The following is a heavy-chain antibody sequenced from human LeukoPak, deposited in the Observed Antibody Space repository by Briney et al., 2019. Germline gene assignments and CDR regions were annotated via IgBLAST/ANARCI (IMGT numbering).Heavy chain of an antibody. CDR3: ARALSSSSWYPGEDNFDY. D-gene: IGHD6-13*01. V-gene: IGHV1-18*01. CDR1: GYTFTSYG. CDR2: ISAYNGNT. J-gene: IGHJ4*02. Sequence: ASVTVSCKASGYTFTSYGISWVRQAPGQGLEWMGWISAYNGNTNYAQKLQGRVTMTTDTSTSTAYMELRSLRSDDTAVYYCARALSSSSWYPGEDNFDYWGQGTLVTVSS.